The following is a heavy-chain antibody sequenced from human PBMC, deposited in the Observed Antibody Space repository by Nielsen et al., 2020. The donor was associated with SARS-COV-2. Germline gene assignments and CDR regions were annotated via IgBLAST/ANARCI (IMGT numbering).Heavy chain of an antibody. V-gene: IGHV3-21*01. CDR1: GFTFSSYS. CDR2: ISSSSSYI. J-gene: IGHJ6*02. CDR3: AKDLSISRTNYYYYGMDV. D-gene: IGHD2/OR15-2a*01. Sequence: GGSLRLSCAASGFTFSSYSMNWVRQAPGKGLEWVSSISSSSSYIYYADSVKGRFTISRDNAKNSLYLQMNSLRAEDTAVYYCAKDLSISRTNYYYYGMDVWGQGTTVTVSS.